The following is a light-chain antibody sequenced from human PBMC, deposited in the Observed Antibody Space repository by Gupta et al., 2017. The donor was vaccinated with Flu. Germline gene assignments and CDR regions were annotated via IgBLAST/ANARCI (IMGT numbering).Light chain of an antibody. CDR1: QSSSSY. J-gene: IGKJ1*01. V-gene: IGKV1-39*01. CDR3: QRRYSTLWT. Sequence: DIQMTQSPSSLSASVGDRVSITCRASQSSSSYLNWYKQKPGKSPKLLIYAAASWQSGVPSRFSGGGYGTDFTLTISSRQPEDFATSDCQRRYSTLWTFGKGTKVEIK. CDR2: AAA.